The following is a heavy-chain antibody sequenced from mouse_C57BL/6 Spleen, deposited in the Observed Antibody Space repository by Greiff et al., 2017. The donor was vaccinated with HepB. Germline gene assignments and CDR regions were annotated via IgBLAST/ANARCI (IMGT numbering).Heavy chain of an antibody. V-gene: IGHV1-81*01. CDR1: GYTFTSYG. CDR2: IYPRSGNT. D-gene: IGHD1-1*01. CDR3: ARSSGDYYGSFAY. J-gene: IGHJ3*01. Sequence: SGAELARPGASVKLSCKASGYTFTSYGISWVKQRTGQGLEWIGEIYPRSGNTYYNEKFKGKATLTADKSSSTAYMELRSLTSEDSAVYFCARSSGDYYGSFAYWGQGTLVTVSA.